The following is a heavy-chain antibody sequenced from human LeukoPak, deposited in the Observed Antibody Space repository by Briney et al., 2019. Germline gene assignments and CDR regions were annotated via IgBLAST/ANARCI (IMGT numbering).Heavy chain of an antibody. D-gene: IGHD1-1*01. CDR2: IYPGDSDI. CDR3: ARQDATGTPELNWFDP. Sequence: GESLKISCKGSGYSFTSYWFGWARQMPGKGLECMGIIYPGDSDIRYSPSFQGQVTISADKSISTAYLQWSSLKASGTAMYYCARQDATGTPELNWFDPWGQGTLVTVSS. J-gene: IGHJ5*02. V-gene: IGHV5-51*01. CDR1: GYSFTSYW.